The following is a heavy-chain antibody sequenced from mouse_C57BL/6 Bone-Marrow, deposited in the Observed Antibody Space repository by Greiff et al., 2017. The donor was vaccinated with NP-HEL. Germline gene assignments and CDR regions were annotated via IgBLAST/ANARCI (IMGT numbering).Heavy chain of an antibody. D-gene: IGHD2-12*01. Sequence: VQLQQSGAELVRPGASVKLSCTASGFNIKDDYMHWVKQRPEQGLEWIGWIDPENGDTEYASKFQGKATIPADTSSNTAYLQLSSLTSEDTAVYYCTRDDGAWFAYWGQGTLVTVSA. CDR2: IDPENGDT. J-gene: IGHJ3*01. CDR3: TRDDGAWFAY. V-gene: IGHV14-4*01. CDR1: GFNIKDDY.